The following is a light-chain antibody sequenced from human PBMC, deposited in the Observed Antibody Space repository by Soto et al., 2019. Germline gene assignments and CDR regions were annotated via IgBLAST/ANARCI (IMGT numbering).Light chain of an antibody. CDR2: KAS. V-gene: IGKV1-5*03. CDR3: QQYNSYSRT. Sequence: DIQMTQSPSTLSASVGDRVTITCRASQSISTWLAWYQQKPGKAPKLLIYKASSLESGVPSRFGGSGSGTEFTLAISSVQPDDFATYYCQQYNSYSRTFGQGTKVEIK. J-gene: IGKJ1*01. CDR1: QSISTW.